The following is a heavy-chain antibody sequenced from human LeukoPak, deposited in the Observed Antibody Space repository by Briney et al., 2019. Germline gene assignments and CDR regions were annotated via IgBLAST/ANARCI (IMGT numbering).Heavy chain of an antibody. CDR1: GFTFSSYS. J-gene: IGHJ5*02. V-gene: IGHV3-48*04. CDR2: ISSSGSI. CDR3: ASTNYYDSSGFSNWFDP. Sequence: GGSLRLSCAASGFTFSSYSMNWVRQAPGKGLEWVSYISSSGSIYYADSVKGRFTISKDNAKNSLYLQMNSLRAEDTTIYYCASTNYYDSSGFSNWFDPWGQRTLVTVSS. D-gene: IGHD3-22*01.